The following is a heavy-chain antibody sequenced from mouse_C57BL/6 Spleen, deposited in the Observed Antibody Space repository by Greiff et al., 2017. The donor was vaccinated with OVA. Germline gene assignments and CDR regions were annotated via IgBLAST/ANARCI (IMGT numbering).Heavy chain of an antibody. V-gene: IGHV1-69*01. CDR1: GYTFTSYW. CDR3: ARGGDGYAMDY. Sequence: QVKLQQPGAELVMPGASVKLSCKASGYTFTSYWMHWVKQRPGQGLEWIGEIDPSDSYTNYNQKFKGKSTLTVDKSSSTAYMQPSSLTSEDSAVYYCARGGDGYAMDYWGQGTSVTVSS. CDR2: IDPSDSYT. J-gene: IGHJ4*01.